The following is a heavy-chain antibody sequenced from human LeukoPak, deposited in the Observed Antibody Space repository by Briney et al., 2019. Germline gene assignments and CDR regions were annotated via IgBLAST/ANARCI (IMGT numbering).Heavy chain of an antibody. CDR3: AKDHEVVVITTHSVDYFDY. D-gene: IGHD3-22*01. V-gene: IGHV3-30*02. CDR2: IRYDGSNK. J-gene: IGHJ4*02. Sequence: GGSLRLSCAASGFTFSSYGMHWVRQAPGKGLEWVAFIRYDGSNKYYADFVKGRFTISRDNSKNTLYLQMNSLRAEDTAVYYCAKDHEVVVITTHSVDYFDYWGQGTLVTVSS. CDR1: GFTFSSYG.